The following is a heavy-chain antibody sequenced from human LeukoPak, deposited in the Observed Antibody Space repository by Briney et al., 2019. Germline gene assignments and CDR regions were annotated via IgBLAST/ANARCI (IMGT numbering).Heavy chain of an antibody. J-gene: IGHJ4*02. Sequence: PSETLSLTCTVSGESISGFYWTWIRQPPGKGLEWIGYIYYSGSTNYNPSLKSRVTISVDTSKNQFSLKLSSVTAADTAVYYCARASGSYYPFDYWGQGTLVTVSS. CDR2: IYYSGST. CDR1: GESISGFY. D-gene: IGHD1-26*01. CDR3: ARASGSYYPFDY. V-gene: IGHV4-59*01.